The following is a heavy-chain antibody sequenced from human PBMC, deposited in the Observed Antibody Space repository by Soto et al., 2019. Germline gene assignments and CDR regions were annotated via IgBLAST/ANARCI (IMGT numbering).Heavy chain of an antibody. D-gene: IGHD3-3*01. CDR2: ISGRGGST. V-gene: IGHV3-23*01. J-gene: IGHJ6*03. Sequence: EVQLLESGGRLVQPGGSLIVTCAASGFTFSSYAMSWVRQAPGKGLEWVSAISGRGGSTYYADSVKGRFTISRDNSKNTLYLQMNSLRAEDTAVDYCAKETYYDFWSGHTDWYYYYYTDVWGKGTTVTVSS. CDR1: GFTFSSYA. CDR3: AKETYYDFWSGHTDWYYYYYTDV.